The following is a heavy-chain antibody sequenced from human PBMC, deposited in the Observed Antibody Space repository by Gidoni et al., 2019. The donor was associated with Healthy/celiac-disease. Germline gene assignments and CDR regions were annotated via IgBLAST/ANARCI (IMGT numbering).Heavy chain of an antibody. CDR3: ARDRSGSFDY. Sequence: EVQRVESGGGLVQPGGSLRLPCPASGFPFSSYEMNWVRPAPGKGLEWVSYISRSGSTICYADSVKGRFTISRDNAKNSLYLQMNSLRADDTAVYYCARDRSGSFDYWGQGTLVTVSA. J-gene: IGHJ4*02. CDR2: ISRSGSTI. CDR1: GFPFSSYE. V-gene: IGHV3-48*03. D-gene: IGHD1-26*01.